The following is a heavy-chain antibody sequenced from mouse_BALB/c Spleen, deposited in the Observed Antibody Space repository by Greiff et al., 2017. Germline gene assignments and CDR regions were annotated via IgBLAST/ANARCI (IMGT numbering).Heavy chain of an antibody. CDR3: TREGYYDYDVGWFAY. J-gene: IGHJ3*01. V-gene: IGHV1-5*01. D-gene: IGHD2-4*01. CDR2: IYPGNSDT. Sequence: VQLKESGTVLARPGASVKMSCKASGYTFTSYWMHWVKQRPGQGLEWIGAIYPGNSDTSYNQKFKGKAKLTAVTSTSTAYMELSSLTNEDSAVYYCTREGYYDYDVGWFAYWGQGTLVTVSA. CDR1: GYTFTSYW.